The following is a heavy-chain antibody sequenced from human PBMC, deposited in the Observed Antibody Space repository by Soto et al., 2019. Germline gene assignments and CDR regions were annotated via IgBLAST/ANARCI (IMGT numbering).Heavy chain of an antibody. CDR1: GSSLSSCSFN. V-gene: IGHV4-39*01. D-gene: IGHD3-9*01. CDR2: IYYSGST. CDR3: ARYNSVLRYFDRFDY. J-gene: IGHJ4*02. Sequence: PRTLSLTFTVSGSSLSSCSFNWGWLRQGKGKGLEWTGSIYYSGSTYYNPSLKSRVTISVDTSKNQFSLKLSSVTAEDTAVYYCARYNSVLRYFDRFDYWGQGTLVTVSS.